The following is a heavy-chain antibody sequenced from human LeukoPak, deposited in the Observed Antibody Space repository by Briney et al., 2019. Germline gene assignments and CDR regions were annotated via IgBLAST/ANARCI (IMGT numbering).Heavy chain of an antibody. J-gene: IGHJ4*02. V-gene: IGHV1-69*06. Sequence: SVKVSCKASGGTFSSYAISWVRQAPGQGLEWMGGIIPIFGTANYAQKFQGRVTITADKSTSTAYMELSSLRSEDTAVYYCAREASSGSSPFYFDCWGQGTLVTVSS. CDR1: GGTFSSYA. CDR3: AREASSGSSPFYFDC. CDR2: IIPIFGTA. D-gene: IGHD1-26*01.